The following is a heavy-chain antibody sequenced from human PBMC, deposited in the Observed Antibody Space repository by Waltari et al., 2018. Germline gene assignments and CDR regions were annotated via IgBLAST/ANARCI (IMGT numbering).Heavy chain of an antibody. V-gene: IGHV4-4*02. CDR2: VRGDGKT. CDR3: ARDRGRGLYLDS. D-gene: IGHD2-15*01. CDR1: GDSMSSTYC. Sequence: QLQESGPGLVKPSGTLSLTCAVSGDSMSSTYCWSWVRQPTGKGLEWMGQVRGDGKTNYNPSFASRVTISLDTYNNQFSLKVTSATAADTAVYYCARDRGRGLYLDSWGPGILVTVSP. J-gene: IGHJ4*02.